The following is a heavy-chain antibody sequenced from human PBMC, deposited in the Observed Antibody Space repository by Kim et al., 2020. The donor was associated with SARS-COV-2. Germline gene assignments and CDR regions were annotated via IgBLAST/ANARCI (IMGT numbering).Heavy chain of an antibody. CDR3: AKGGVTTLNDHDY. CDR2: ILSDGSKN. J-gene: IGHJ4*02. D-gene: IGHD1-1*01. CDR1: GLTFSLYG. V-gene: IGHV3-30*18. Sequence: GGSLRLSCAASGLTFSLYGMHWVRQAPGKGLEWVAAILSDGSKNYYADSVKGRFTISRDNSMNTLYLQMNSLRAEDTAVYYCAKGGVTTLNDHDYWGQGTLVTVSS.